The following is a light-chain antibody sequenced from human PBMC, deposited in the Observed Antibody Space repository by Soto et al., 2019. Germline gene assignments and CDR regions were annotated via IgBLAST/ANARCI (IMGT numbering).Light chain of an antibody. V-gene: IGKV3-20*01. CDR2: GAS. CDR3: QQYGGSPFT. Sequence: EVVMTQSPATLSVSPGDRATLSCRASQNIGTNVAWYQHKPGQAPRLLIYGASTRATGVPDRFSGTGSGTDFALTISRLETDDSAVYYCQQYGGSPFTFGPGTKVDIK. CDR1: QNIGTN. J-gene: IGKJ3*01.